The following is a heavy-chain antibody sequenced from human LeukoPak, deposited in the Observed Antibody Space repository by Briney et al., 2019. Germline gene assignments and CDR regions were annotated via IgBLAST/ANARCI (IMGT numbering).Heavy chain of an antibody. Sequence: PSETLSLTCTVSGGSISSYYWSWIRQPPGKGLEWIGYIYYSGSTNYNPSLKRRVTISVDTSKNQFSLKLSSVTAADTAVYYCAAEGRYCSSTSGFDKPQPFDYWGQGTMVTVSS. V-gene: IGHV4-59*01. CDR1: GGSISSYY. CDR3: AAEGRYCSSTSGFDKPQPFDY. CDR2: IYYSGST. D-gene: IGHD2-2*01. J-gene: IGHJ4*02.